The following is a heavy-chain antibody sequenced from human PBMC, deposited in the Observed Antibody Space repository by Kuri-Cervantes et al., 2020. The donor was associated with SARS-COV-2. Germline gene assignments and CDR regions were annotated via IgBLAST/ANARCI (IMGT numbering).Heavy chain of an antibody. CDR3: AIGDSSSPHDAFDI. CDR2: ISSCGSTI. Sequence: GGSLRLSCAASGFTFSDYYMSWIRQAPGKGLEWVSYISSCGSTIYYADSVKGRFTISRDNAKNSLYLQMNSLRAEDTAVYYCAIGDSSSPHDAFDIWGQGTMVTVSS. J-gene: IGHJ3*02. D-gene: IGHD6-6*01. V-gene: IGHV3-11*04. CDR1: GFTFSDYY.